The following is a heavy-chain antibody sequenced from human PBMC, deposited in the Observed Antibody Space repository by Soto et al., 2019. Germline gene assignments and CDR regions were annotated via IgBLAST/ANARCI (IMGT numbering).Heavy chain of an antibody. Sequence: EGQLVESGGGLVQPGGSLRISCAASGFTLSPYWMSWGRQAPGKGLEWVANIKQDGSEQYYVDSVRGRFTIYRDNAKNSLYLNMNSLRAEDTAMYYCARGGCSSGSCHTPVESYGLDVWGQGTTVTVSS. J-gene: IGHJ6*02. V-gene: IGHV3-7*05. CDR2: IKQDGSEQ. CDR1: GFTLSPYW. CDR3: ARGGCSSGSCHTPVESYGLDV. D-gene: IGHD2-15*01.